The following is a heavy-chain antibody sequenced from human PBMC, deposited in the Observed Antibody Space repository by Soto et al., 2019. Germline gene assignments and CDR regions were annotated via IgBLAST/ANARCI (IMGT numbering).Heavy chain of an antibody. J-gene: IGHJ5*02. CDR1: GGSISSYY. CDR2: IYYSGST. Sequence: SETLSLTGTVSGGSISSYYWSWIRQPPGKGLEWIGYIYYSGSTNYNPSLKSRVTISVDTSKNQFSLKLSSVTAADTAVYYCAREGRNWFDPWGQGTLVTVSS. V-gene: IGHV4-59*01. CDR3: AREGRNWFDP.